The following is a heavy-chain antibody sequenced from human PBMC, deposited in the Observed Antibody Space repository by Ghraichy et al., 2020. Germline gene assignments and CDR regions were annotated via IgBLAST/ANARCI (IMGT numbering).Heavy chain of an antibody. D-gene: IGHD3-22*01. J-gene: IGHJ4*02. CDR2: ISSNGGST. Sequence: GSLRLSCAASGFTFSSYAMHWVRQAPGKGLEYVSAISSNGGSTYYANSVKGRFTISRDNSKNTLYLQMGSLRAEDMAVYYCAREYYDSFDYWGQGTLVTVSS. CDR1: GFTFSSYA. CDR3: AREYYDSFDY. V-gene: IGHV3-64*01.